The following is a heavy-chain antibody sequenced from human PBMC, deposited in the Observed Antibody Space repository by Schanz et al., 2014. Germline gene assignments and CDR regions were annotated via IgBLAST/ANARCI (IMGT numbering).Heavy chain of an antibody. V-gene: IGHV3-23*01. CDR2: MNESHSTI. J-gene: IGHJ3*02. CDR1: GFSFSSYA. CDR3: AKGRFGELSAFDI. Sequence: EVQLLESGGGLVEPGGSLRLSCAASGFSFSSYAMGWVRQARGKGLEWVSAMNESHSTIYYADSVRGRFTISRDNSKNTLYLQMNSLRAEDTAVYYCAKGRFGELSAFDIWGRGTMVTVSS. D-gene: IGHD3-10*01.